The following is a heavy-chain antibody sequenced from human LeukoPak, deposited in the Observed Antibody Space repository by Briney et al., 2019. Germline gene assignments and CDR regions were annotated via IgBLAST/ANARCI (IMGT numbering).Heavy chain of an antibody. D-gene: IGHD5-18*01. CDR3: ATIKRGYPYGYFDF. Sequence: SETLSLTCTVSGGSISSGGYYWSWIRQHPGKGLEWIGYIYYSGSTYYNPSLKSRVTISVDTSKNQFSLRLGSVTAADTAVYYCATIKRGYPYGYFDFWGQGILVTVSS. CDR1: GGSISSGGYY. CDR2: IYYSGST. J-gene: IGHJ4*02. V-gene: IGHV4-31*03.